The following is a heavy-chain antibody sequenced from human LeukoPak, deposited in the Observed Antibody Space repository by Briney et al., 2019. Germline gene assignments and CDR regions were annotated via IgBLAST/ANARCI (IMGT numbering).Heavy chain of an antibody. D-gene: IGHD3-3*01. J-gene: IGHJ4*02. CDR2: IYYSGST. V-gene: IGHV4-39*01. CDR3: ARHITIFGVVIKGGSYYFDH. Sequence: SETLSLTCTVSGGSISSSSYYWGWIRQPPGKGLEWIGSIYYSGSTYYNPSLKSRVTISVDTSKNQFSLNLSSVTAADTAVYYCARHITIFGVVIKGGSYYFDHWGQGTLVTVSS. CDR1: GGSISSSSYY.